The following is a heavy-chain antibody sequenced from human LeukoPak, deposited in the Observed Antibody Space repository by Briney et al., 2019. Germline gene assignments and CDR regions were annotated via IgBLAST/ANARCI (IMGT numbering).Heavy chain of an antibody. CDR1: GVSFSGYY. CDR2: INHSGST. Sequence: SETLSLTCAVYGVSFSGYYWSWIRQPPGKGLEWIGEINHSGSTIYNPSLKSRVTISVDTSKNQFSLKLSSVTAADTAVYYCARSQRYYYDSSGYPFDYWGQGTLVTVSS. V-gene: IGHV4-34*01. CDR3: ARSQRYYYDSSGYPFDY. J-gene: IGHJ4*02. D-gene: IGHD3-22*01.